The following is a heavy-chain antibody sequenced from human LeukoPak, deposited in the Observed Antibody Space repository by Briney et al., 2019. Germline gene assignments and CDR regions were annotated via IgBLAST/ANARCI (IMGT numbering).Heavy chain of an antibody. CDR3: ARGANYYDSSGYYYDY. Sequence: SETLSLTCTVSGGSISSYYWSWIRQPPGKGLEWIGYIYTSGSTNYNPSLKSRVTMSVDTSKNQFSLKLSSVTAADTAVYYCARGANYYDSSGYYYDYWGQGTLVTVSS. V-gene: IGHV4-4*09. CDR1: GGSISSYY. CDR2: IYTSGST. D-gene: IGHD3-22*01. J-gene: IGHJ4*02.